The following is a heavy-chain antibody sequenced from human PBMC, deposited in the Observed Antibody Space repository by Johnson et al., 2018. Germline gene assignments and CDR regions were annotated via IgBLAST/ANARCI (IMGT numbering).Heavy chain of an antibody. CDR3: AKGRDSSRCQKVALDI. V-gene: IGHV3-23*04. D-gene: IGHD6-13*01. CDR1: GFTFSSYG. Sequence: VQLVQSGGGVVQPGRSLRLSCAASGFTFSSYGMHWVRQAPGKGLEWVSAISGSGGSTYYADSVKGRFTISRDNSKNTLYLQMTSLRAEDTAVYYWAKGRDSSRCQKVALDIWGQGTMVTVSS. J-gene: IGHJ3*02. CDR2: ISGSGGST.